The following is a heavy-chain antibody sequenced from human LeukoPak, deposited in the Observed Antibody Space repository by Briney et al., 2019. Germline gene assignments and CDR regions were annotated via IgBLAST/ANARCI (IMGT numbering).Heavy chain of an antibody. Sequence: PSETLSLTCTVSGGSISSSSYYWGWIRQPPGKGLEWIGSIYYSGSTYYNPSLKSRVTISVDTSKNQFSLKLSSVTAADTAVYYCAREGRSPTRKYCSSTSCYPLWGQGTLVTVSS. CDR1: GGSISSSSYY. D-gene: IGHD2-2*01. CDR2: IYYSGST. CDR3: AREGRSPTRKYCSSTSCYPL. V-gene: IGHV4-39*07. J-gene: IGHJ4*02.